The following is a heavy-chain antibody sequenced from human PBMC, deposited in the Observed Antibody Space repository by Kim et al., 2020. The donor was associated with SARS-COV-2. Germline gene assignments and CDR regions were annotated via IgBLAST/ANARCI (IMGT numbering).Heavy chain of an antibody. Sequence: YYVDSVKGRCTMSSDNAKNSLYLEMNSLRPEDTALYYCASLDSAQVPGVFWGQGTLVTVSS. V-gene: IGHV3-7*03. J-gene: IGHJ4*02. CDR3: ASLDSAQVPGVF. D-gene: IGHD3-10*01.